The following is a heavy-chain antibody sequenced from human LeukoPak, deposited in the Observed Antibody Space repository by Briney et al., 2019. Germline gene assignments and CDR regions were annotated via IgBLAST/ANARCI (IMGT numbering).Heavy chain of an antibody. V-gene: IGHV3-49*03. CDR2: IRSKAYGGTT. CDR1: GFTFGDYA. D-gene: IGHD6-13*01. CDR3: TRGIAAAGTWGRPGGFDY. J-gene: IGHJ4*02. Sequence: PGGSLRLSCTASGFTFGDYAMSWFRQAPGKGLEWVGSIRSKAYGGTTEYAASVKGRFTISRDDSKSIAYLQMNSLKTEDTAVYYCTRGIAAAGTWGRPGGFDYWGQGTLVTVSS.